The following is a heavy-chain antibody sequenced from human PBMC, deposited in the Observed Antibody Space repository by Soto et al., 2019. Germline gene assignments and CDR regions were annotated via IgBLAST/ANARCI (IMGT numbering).Heavy chain of an antibody. CDR3: ATPPSDAFDI. Sequence: RGSLRLSCAASGFTFSSYAMSWVRQAPGKGLEWVSAISGSGGSTYYADSVKGRFTISRGNSKNTLYLQMNSLRAEDTAVYYCATPPSDAFDIWGQGTMVAVSS. J-gene: IGHJ3*02. V-gene: IGHV3-23*01. CDR2: ISGSGGST. CDR1: GFTFSSYA.